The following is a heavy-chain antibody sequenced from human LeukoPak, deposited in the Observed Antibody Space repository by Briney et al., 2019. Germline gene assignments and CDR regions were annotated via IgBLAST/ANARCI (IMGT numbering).Heavy chain of an antibody. CDR2: IYPGDSDT. V-gene: IGHV5-51*01. CDR1: GYSFTSYW. Sequence: GESLKISCKGSGYSFTSYWIGWVRQMPGKGLEWMGIIYPGDSDTRYSPSFQGQVTISADKSISTAYLQWSSLKASDTAMYYCATTILNYYYGMDVWGQGTTVTVSS. D-gene: IGHD3-3*01. J-gene: IGHJ6*02. CDR3: ATTILNYYYGMDV.